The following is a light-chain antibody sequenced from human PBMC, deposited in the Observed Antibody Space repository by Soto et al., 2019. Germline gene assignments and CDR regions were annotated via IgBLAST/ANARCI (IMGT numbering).Light chain of an antibody. CDR2: LGS. CDR1: QTVRNNY. Sequence: THSPGTRSLSPGVRATLSCTASQTVRNNYLAWYLQKPGQSPQLLIYLGSDRASGVPDRFSGSGSGTDFTLKISRVEAEDVGVYYCMQALQTPRTFGQGTKVDI. J-gene: IGKJ1*01. V-gene: IGKV2-28*01. CDR3: MQALQTPRT.